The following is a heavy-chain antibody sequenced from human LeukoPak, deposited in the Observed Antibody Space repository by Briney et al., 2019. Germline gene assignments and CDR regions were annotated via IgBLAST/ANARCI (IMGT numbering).Heavy chain of an antibody. CDR3: SRDIGMGVGTVLHS. CDR2: IAWDGSFK. CDR1: GFTFDTYT. V-gene: IGHV3-43*01. D-gene: IGHD1-7*01. J-gene: IGHJ4*02. Sequence: GGSLRLSCEASGFTFDTYTMHWVRQPPGKGLEWVSLIAWDGSFKYYADSVKGRFTISRDNSKNSLYLQMNALRPEDTAFYYCSRDIGMGVGTVLHSWGQGTLVTVSS.